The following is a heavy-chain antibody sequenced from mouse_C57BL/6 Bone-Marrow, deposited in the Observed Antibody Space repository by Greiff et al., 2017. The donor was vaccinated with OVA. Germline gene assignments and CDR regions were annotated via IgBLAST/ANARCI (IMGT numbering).Heavy chain of an antibody. CDR3: ARDLFAY. J-gene: IGHJ3*01. CDR1: GYSITSGYY. Sequence: DVKLQESGPGLVKPSQSLSLTCSVTGYSITSGYYWNWIRQFPGNKLEWMGYISYDGSNNYNPSLKNRISITRDTSKNQFFQKLNSVTTEDTATYYCARDLFAYWGQGTLVTVSA. V-gene: IGHV3-6*01. CDR2: ISYDGSN.